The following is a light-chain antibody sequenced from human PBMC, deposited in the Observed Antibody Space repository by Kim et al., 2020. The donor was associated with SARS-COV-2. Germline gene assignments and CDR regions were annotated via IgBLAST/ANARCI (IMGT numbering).Light chain of an antibody. Sequence: EIVLTQSPGTLSLSPGERATLSCRASQNVSSSYLAWYQQTPGQAPRLLIYGTSSRATGIPDRFSGSGSGPDFTLTISRLEPEDFAVYYCQQYSSSPYTFGQGTKLEI. J-gene: IGKJ2*01. CDR3: QQYSSSPYT. CDR1: QNVSSSY. CDR2: GTS. V-gene: IGKV3-20*01.